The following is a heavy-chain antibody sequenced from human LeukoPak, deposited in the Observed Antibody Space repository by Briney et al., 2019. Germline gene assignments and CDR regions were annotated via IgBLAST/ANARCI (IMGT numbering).Heavy chain of an antibody. Sequence: GGSVTLSCAASGFTFHRYAMHWVRQAPGKGLVWVSRINTDGSSTSYADSVKGRFTISRDNARNTLYLQMNSLRAEDTAVYYCARPPNNYAYADYWGQGTLVTVSS. D-gene: IGHD5-18*01. J-gene: IGHJ4*02. CDR3: ARPPNNYAYADY. V-gene: IGHV3-74*01. CDR1: GFTFHRYA. CDR2: INTDGSST.